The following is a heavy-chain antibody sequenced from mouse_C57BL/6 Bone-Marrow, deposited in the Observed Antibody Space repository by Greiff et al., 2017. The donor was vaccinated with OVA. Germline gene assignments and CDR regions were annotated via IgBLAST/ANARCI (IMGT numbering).Heavy chain of an antibody. J-gene: IGHJ3*01. CDR2: ISDGGSYT. D-gene: IGHD1-1*01. V-gene: IGHV5-4*01. CDR3: ARDPYYGREG. Sequence: EVKVEESGGGLVKPGGSLKLSCAASGFTFSSYAMSWVRQTPEKRLEWVATISDGGSYTYYPDNVKGRFTISRDNAKNNLYLQMSHLKSEDTAMYYCARDPYYGREGWGQGTLVTVSA. CDR1: GFTFSSYA.